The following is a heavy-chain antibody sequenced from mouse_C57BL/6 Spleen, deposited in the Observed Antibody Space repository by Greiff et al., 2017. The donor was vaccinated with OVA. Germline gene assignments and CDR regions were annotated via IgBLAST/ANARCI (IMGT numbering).Heavy chain of an antibody. J-gene: IGHJ2*01. V-gene: IGHV1-4*01. CDR2: INPSSGYT. D-gene: IGHD1-1*01. CDR3: ARDYGSSSYFDY. CDR1: GYTFTSYT. Sequence: VKLMESGAELARPGASVKMSCKASGYTFTSYTMHWVKQRPGQGLEWIGYINPSSGYTKYNQKFKDKATLTADKSSSTAYMQLSSLTSEDSAVYYCARDYGSSSYFDYWGQGTTLTVSS.